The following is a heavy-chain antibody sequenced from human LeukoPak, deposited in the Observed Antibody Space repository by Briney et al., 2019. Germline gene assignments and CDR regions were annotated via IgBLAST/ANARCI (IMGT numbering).Heavy chain of an antibody. V-gene: IGHV3-7*01. J-gene: IGHJ4*02. D-gene: IGHD1-26*01. Sequence: GGSLRLSCAASGFTFSRYRMNWVRQAPGKGLEWVANIKQDGSEKYYVDSVKGRLTISRDNAKDSLFLQMNSLRAEDTAVYYCARDTRTFDYWGQGTQVTVSS. CDR1: GFTFSRYR. CDR2: IKQDGSEK. CDR3: ARDTRTFDY.